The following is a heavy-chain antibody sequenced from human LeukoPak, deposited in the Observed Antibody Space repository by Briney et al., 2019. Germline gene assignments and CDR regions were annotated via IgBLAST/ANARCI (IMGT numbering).Heavy chain of an antibody. CDR2: IKSKTDGGTT. J-gene: IGHJ6*03. CDR3: TTSDDRTGTTIYYYYYYMDV. CDR1: GFTFSNAW. D-gene: IGHD1-1*01. Sequence: GGSLRLSCAASGFTFSNAWMSWVRQAPGKGLEWVGRIKSKTDGGTTDYAAPVKGRFTISRDDSKNTLYLQMNSLKTEDTAVYYCTTSDDRTGTTIYYYYYYMDVWGKGTTVTVSS. V-gene: IGHV3-15*01.